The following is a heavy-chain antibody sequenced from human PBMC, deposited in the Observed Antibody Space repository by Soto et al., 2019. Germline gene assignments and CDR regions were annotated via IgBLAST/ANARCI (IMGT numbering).Heavy chain of an antibody. V-gene: IGHV1-3*01. CDR3: AKDQQADY. Sequence: QVQLVQSGAEVKKPGASVKVSCKASGYTFTSYAMHWVRQAPGQRLEWMGWINAGNGNTKYSQKFHGRGTITRDTTASTAYTELSILITDDTALYYCAKDQQADYWGQGTLVTVSS. CDR2: INAGNGNT. J-gene: IGHJ4*02. CDR1: GYTFTSYA.